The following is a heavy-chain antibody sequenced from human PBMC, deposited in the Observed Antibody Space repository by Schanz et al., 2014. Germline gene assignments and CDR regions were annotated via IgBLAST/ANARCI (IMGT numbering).Heavy chain of an antibody. Sequence: QVQMVQSGAEVKKPGASVKVSCKASGYPFSNYGISWLRQAPGQGFEWMAWIDYNGNTNYAKSLQGRVTVTRDTSTSTSYMELRILTSDDTAVYYGARDVPINDYWGQGTPVTVSS. J-gene: IGHJ4*02. CDR2: IDYNGNT. D-gene: IGHD2-2*01. V-gene: IGHV1-18*01. CDR3: ARDVPINDY. CDR1: GYPFSNYG.